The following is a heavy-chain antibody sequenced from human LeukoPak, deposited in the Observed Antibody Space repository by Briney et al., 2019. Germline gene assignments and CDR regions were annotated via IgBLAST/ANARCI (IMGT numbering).Heavy chain of an antibody. Sequence: SQTLSLTCAISGDSVSSNSAAWNWIRQSPPRGLEWLGRTYCRSKWYNDYAVSVKSRITINPDTSKNQFSLQLNSVTPEDTAVYYCARDPGPIAVGFDYWGQGTLVTVSS. D-gene: IGHD6-19*01. CDR1: GDSVSSNSAA. CDR3: ARDPGPIAVGFDY. CDR2: TYCRSKWYN. V-gene: IGHV6-1*01. J-gene: IGHJ4*02.